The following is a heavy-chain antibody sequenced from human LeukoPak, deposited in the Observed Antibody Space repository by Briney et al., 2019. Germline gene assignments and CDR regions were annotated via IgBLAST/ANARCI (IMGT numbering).Heavy chain of an antibody. CDR2: INPNSGGT. D-gene: IGHD2-21*02. CDR1: GSTFTGYY. CDR3: ARGTWGGDWDN. J-gene: IGHJ4*02. V-gene: IGHV1-2*02. Sequence: ASVKVSCKASGSTFTGYYMYWVRQAPGQGLEWMGWINPNSGGTNYAQKFQGRVTLTRDTSISTAYMDLSRLRSDDTAVYYCARGTWGGDWDNWGQGTLVTVPS.